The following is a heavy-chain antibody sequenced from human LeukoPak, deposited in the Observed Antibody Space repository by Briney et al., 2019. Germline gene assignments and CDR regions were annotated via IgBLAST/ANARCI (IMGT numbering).Heavy chain of an antibody. V-gene: IGHV1-2*02. D-gene: IGHD1-26*01. Sequence: GASVKVSCKASGYTFTGYYMHWVRQAPGQGLEWMGWINPNSGGTNYAQKFQGRVTMTRDTSISTAYMELSRLRSDDTAVYYCARDHRIVGATDYYYYYMDVWGQGTLVTVSS. CDR1: GYTFTGYY. J-gene: IGHJ6*03. CDR3: ARDHRIVGATDYYYYYMDV. CDR2: INPNSGGT.